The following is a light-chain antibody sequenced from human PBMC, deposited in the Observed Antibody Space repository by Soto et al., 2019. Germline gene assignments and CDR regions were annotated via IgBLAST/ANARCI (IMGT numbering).Light chain of an antibody. CDR3: CSFAGSNSWV. Sequence: QSVLTQPASVSGSPGQSITISCTGTSSDVGTYDLVSWYQHHPGAAPKLIIYEATRWPSGISNRFSGSKSGNTASLTISGLQAEDEADYYCCSFAGSNSWVFGGGTKVTVL. CDR1: SSDVGTYDL. CDR2: EAT. V-gene: IGLV2-23*01. J-gene: IGLJ3*02.